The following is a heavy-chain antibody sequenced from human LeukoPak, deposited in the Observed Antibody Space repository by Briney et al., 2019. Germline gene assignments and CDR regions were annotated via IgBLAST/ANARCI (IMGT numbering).Heavy chain of an antibody. Sequence: ASVKVSCKASGYTFTGYYMHWVRQAPGQGLEWMGWINPNSGGTNYAQKFQGRVSMTRDTSISTAYMELSRLRSDDTAVYYCARGGVVIVGAVYYFDYWGQGTLVTVSS. CDR1: GYTFTGYY. V-gene: IGHV1-2*02. D-gene: IGHD1-26*01. CDR3: ARGGVVIVGAVYYFDY. J-gene: IGHJ4*02. CDR2: INPNSGGT.